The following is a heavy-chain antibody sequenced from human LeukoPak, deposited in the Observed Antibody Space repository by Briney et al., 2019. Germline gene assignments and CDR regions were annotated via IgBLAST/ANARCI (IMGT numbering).Heavy chain of an antibody. CDR2: IFPDDSDT. J-gene: IGHJ5*01. Sequence: KVSCKGSGYSFNTYWIAWVRQMPGKGLEWMGLIFPDDSDTRYSPSFQGQVTMSADKSISTVYLQWSSRETSDTAIYYCARADSKSLSATWDKWLDPWGPGTLLIVSS. V-gene: IGHV5-51*01. D-gene: IGHD1-1*01. CDR3: ARADSKSLSATWDKWLDP. CDR1: GYSFNTYW.